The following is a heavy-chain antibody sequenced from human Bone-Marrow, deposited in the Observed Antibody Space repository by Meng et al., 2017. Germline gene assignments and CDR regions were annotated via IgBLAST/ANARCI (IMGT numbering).Heavy chain of an antibody. CDR2: ISGSGDGT. V-gene: IGHV3-23*01. CDR3: AKDGLGGHYGSGSYVHYGMDV. D-gene: IGHD3-10*01. J-gene: IGHJ6*02. CDR1: GFSFSSYA. Sequence: GESLKISCAASGFSFSSYAINWVRQAPGKGLEWVSAISGSGDGTYYADSVKGRLTISRDNSKNTLDLEMNRLRVEDTAVYYCAKDGLGGHYGSGSYVHYGMDVWGQGTTVTVSS.